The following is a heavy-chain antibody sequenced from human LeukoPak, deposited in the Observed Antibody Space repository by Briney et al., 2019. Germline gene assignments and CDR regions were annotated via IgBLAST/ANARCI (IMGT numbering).Heavy chain of an antibody. CDR2: IIPIFGTA. CDR1: GGTFSSYA. V-gene: IGHV1-69*05. CDR3: ARDGKSIVVPAATPGAFDI. J-gene: IGHJ3*02. D-gene: IGHD2-2*01. Sequence: SVKVSCKASGGTFSSYAISWVRQAPGQGLEWMGGIIPIFGTANYAQKFQGRVTITTDESTSTAYMELSSLRSEDTAVYYCARDGKSIVVPAATPGAFDIWGQGTMVTVSS.